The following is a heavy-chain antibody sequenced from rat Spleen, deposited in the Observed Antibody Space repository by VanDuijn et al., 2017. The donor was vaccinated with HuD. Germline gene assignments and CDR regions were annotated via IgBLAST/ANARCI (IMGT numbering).Heavy chain of an antibody. CDR1: GFTFSDYY. V-gene: IGHV5-25*01. CDR3: ATQSIIRVPLFDY. Sequence: EVQLVESGGGLVQPGRSLKLSCAASGFTFSDYYMAWVRQAPTKGLEWVASSSPSGDTTYYGDSVRGRFTISRDNTKSTLYLQMDSLRSEDTATYYCATQSIIRVPLFDYWGQGVMVTVSS. J-gene: IGHJ2*01. CDR2: SSPSGDTT. D-gene: IGHD4-3*01.